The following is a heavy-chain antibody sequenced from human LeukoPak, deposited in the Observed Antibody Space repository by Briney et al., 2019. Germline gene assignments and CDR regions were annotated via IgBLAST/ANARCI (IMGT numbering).Heavy chain of an antibody. Sequence: PGRSLRLSCAASGFTFSSYAMHWVRQAPGKGLEWVAVISYDGSNKYYADSVKGRFTISRDNSKNTLYLQMNSLRAEDTAVYYCAKDHSWSYYGSGHPAGPLDYWGQGTLVTVSS. V-gene: IGHV3-30-3*01. CDR1: GFTFSSYA. D-gene: IGHD3-10*01. CDR3: AKDHSWSYYGSGHPAGPLDY. J-gene: IGHJ4*02. CDR2: ISYDGSNK.